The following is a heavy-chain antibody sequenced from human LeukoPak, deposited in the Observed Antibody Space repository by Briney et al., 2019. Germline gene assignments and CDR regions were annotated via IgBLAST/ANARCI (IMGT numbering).Heavy chain of an antibody. J-gene: IGHJ4*02. CDR1: GYTFISYF. V-gene: IGHV1-46*01. Sequence: ASVKVSCKASGYTFISYFLHWVRQAPGQGLEWMGIINPSGGSTRYAQKFQGRVTMTRDTSTSTVYMELSSLRSEDTAVHYCARSGGDAIRPFDYWGQGTLVTVSS. D-gene: IGHD2-21*02. CDR2: INPSGGST. CDR3: ARSGGDAIRPFDY.